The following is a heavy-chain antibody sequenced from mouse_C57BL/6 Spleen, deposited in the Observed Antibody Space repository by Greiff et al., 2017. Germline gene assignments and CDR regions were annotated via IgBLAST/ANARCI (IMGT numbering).Heavy chain of an antibody. D-gene: IGHD1-1*01. J-gene: IGHJ4*01. V-gene: IGHV1-72*01. Sequence: QVQLQQPGAELVKPGASVKLSCKASGYTFTSYWMHWVKQRPGRGLEWIGRIDPNSGGTKYNEKFKSKATLTVDKPSSTAYLQLSSLTSGDSAVYYCARSYGSGRGYYAMDYWGQGASVTVSS. CDR2: IDPNSGGT. CDR1: GYTFTSYW. CDR3: ARSYGSGRGYYAMDY.